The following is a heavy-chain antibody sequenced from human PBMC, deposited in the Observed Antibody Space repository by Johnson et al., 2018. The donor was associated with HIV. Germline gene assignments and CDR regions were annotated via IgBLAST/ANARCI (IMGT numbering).Heavy chain of an antibody. Sequence: VQLVESGGGLVKPGGSLKLSCEASGFTFSNVWMHWVRQAPGRGLEWVGRIKSKRDGGAIDYAAPVKGRFPISKDDTKATLYLEMNSLKTEDTGVYYCTTDLHYCSGHDCYNAYDLWGQGTMVIVSS. J-gene: IGHJ3*01. D-gene: IGHD2-15*01. CDR1: GFTFSNVW. CDR3: TTDLHYCSGHDCYNAYDL. CDR2: IKSKRDGGAI. V-gene: IGHV3-15*01.